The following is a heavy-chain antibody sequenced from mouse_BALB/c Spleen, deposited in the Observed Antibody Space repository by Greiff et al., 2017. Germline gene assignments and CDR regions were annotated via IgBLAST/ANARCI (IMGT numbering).Heavy chain of an antibody. CDR1: GYTFTDYN. CDR3: ARWLLRGFAY. Sequence: VQLKESGPELVKPGASVKISCKASGYTFTDYNMHWVKQSHGKSLEWIGYIYPYNGGTGYNQKFKSKATLTVDNSSSTAYMELRSLTSEDSAVYYCARWLLRGFAYWGQGTLVTVSA. CDR2: IYPYNGGT. J-gene: IGHJ3*01. V-gene: IGHV1S29*02. D-gene: IGHD2-3*01.